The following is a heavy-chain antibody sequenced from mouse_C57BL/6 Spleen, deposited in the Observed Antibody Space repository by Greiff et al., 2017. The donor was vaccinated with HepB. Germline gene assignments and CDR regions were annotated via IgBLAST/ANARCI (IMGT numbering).Heavy chain of an antibody. CDR2: INPSSGYT. V-gene: IGHV1-7*01. D-gene: IGHD1-1*01. CDR1: GYTFTSYW. Sequence: VQLQQSGAELAKPGASVKLSCKASGYTFTSYWMHWVKQRPGQGLEWIGYINPSSGYTKYNQKFKDKATLTAYKSSNTAYMQLSSLTYEDSAVYYCAGSGYYGQFYAMDYWGQGTSVTVSS. CDR3: AGSGYYGQFYAMDY. J-gene: IGHJ4*01.